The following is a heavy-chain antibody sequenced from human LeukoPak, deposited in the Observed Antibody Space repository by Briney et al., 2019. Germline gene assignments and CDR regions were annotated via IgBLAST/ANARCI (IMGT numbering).Heavy chain of an antibody. J-gene: IGHJ4*02. CDR2: ISPNSGGT. CDR1: GYTFTGYY. D-gene: IGHD3-22*01. CDR3: AREYYDSSGYYSYYFDY. V-gene: IGHV1-2*02. Sequence: EASVKVSCKASGYTFTGYYMHWVRQAPGQGLEWMGWISPNSGGTNYAQNFQGRVTMTRDTSISTAYMELSRLRSDDTAVYYCAREYYDSSGYYSYYFDYRGQGTLVTVSS.